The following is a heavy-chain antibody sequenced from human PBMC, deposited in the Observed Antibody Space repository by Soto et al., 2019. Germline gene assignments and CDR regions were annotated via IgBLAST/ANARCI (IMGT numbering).Heavy chain of an antibody. CDR1: GPPVSSGGYY. CDR3: VRDRALDSSGHWFDT. J-gene: IGHJ5*01. CDR2: VYHIVSP. Sequence: VQLQESGPGLVTPSPTLSLTCTVSGPPVSSGGYYWTWLRQPPGRGLEWIGSVYHIVSPSYNPSLENRLTMSLDTSKNQFSLNLTSVTVADTAIYYCVRDRALDSSGHWFDTWGNGILVTVSS. V-gene: IGHV4-31*03. D-gene: IGHD6-19*01.